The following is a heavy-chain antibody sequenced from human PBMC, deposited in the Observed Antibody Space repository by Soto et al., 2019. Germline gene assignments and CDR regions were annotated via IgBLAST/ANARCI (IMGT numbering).Heavy chain of an antibody. CDR3: ARVGGVAARTFDY. V-gene: IGHV4-59*01. CDR2: IYYSGST. Sequence: LSLTCTVSGGSINDFYWSWIRQPPGKGLEWIGYIYYSGSTDYNPSLKGRVTISVDTSKNQFSLKLRSVTAADTAVYYCARVGGVAARTFDYWGQGTLVTVSS. D-gene: IGHD6-6*01. CDR1: GGSINDFY. J-gene: IGHJ4*02.